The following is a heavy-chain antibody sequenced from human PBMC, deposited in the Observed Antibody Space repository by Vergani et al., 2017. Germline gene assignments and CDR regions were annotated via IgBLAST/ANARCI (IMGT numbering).Heavy chain of an antibody. V-gene: IGHV1-2*02. D-gene: IGHD4-17*01. CDR1: GYTFTGYY. CDR3: ARATVTQRTENFDC. Sequence: QVQPVQSGAEVKKPGASAKASCKAPGYTFTGYYMHWVRQASGQGLEWMGWINPNSGGTNYAQKFQGRVTMARDTSISTAYMELSRLRADDTAVYYCARATVTQRTENFDCWDRRTLIAVSS. J-gene: IGHJ4*02. CDR2: INPNSGGT.